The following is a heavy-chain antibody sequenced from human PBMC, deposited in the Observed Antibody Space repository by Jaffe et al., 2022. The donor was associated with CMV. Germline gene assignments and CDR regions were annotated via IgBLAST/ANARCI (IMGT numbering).Heavy chain of an antibody. CDR1: GFTFSNYA. CDR3: AKDKDHGGWRIYFDY. CDR2: ISGSGYST. D-gene: IGHD6-19*01. Sequence: EVQLVESGGGLVQPGGSLRLSCVASGFTFSNYAMTWVRQAPGKGLEWVSGISGSGYSTNYADSVKGRFTISRDNSKNTLYLQMDSLRAEDTALYYCAKDKDHGGWRIYFDYWGQGTLVTVSS. J-gene: IGHJ4*02. V-gene: IGHV3-23*04.